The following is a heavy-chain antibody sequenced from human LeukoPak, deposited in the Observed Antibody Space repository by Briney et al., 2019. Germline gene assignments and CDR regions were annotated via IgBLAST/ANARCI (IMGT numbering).Heavy chain of an antibody. CDR1: GGSISSYY. CDR2: IYTSGST. CDR3: ARVCSGGGCDHYYYGMDV. Sequence: PSETLSLTCTVSGGSISSYYWSWIRQPAGKGLEWIGRIYTSGSTNYNPSLKSRVTMSVDTSKNQFSLKLSSVTAADTAVYYCARVCSGGGCDHYYYGMDVWGQGTTVTVSS. J-gene: IGHJ6*02. V-gene: IGHV4-4*07. D-gene: IGHD2-15*01.